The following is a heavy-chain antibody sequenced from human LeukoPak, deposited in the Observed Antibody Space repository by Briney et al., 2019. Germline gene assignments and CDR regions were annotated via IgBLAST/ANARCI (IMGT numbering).Heavy chain of an antibody. D-gene: IGHD6-13*01. Sequence: GASVKVSCKASGYTFTSYYMHWVRQAPGQGLEWMGIINPSGGSTSYAQKFQGRVTMTRDMSTSTVYMELSSLRSEDTAVYYCARAALRGSSHSSFDYWGQGTLVTVSS. CDR1: GYTFTSYY. CDR3: ARAALRGSSHSSFDY. J-gene: IGHJ4*02. V-gene: IGHV1-46*01. CDR2: INPSGGST.